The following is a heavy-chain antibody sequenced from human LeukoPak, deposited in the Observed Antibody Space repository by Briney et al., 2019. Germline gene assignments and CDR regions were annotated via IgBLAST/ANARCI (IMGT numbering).Heavy chain of an antibody. CDR1: GFTFNTYD. J-gene: IGHJ3*01. CDR2: ISPSGTTT. Sequence: GGSLRLSCAASGFTFNTYDMNWVRQAPGKGLEWISGISPSGTTTYYADSVKGRFTISRDNVKNSLYLQMNSLRVDDTAVYYCARPLMVTTILGWHPFDLWGHGTMVTVSS. D-gene: IGHD3-3*01. CDR3: ARPLMVTTILGWHPFDL. V-gene: IGHV3-48*03.